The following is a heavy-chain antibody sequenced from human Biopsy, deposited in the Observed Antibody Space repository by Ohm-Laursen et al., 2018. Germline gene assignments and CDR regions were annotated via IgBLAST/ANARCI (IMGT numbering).Heavy chain of an antibody. J-gene: IGHJ6*02. V-gene: IGHV4-38-2*01. CDR1: GYSVTNDYY. D-gene: IGHD5-12*01. CDR2: IYYDGIT. Sequence: SDTLSLTCAVSGYSVTNDYYWGWIRQPPGKGLEWIGNIYYDGITYYNPSLKSRVAMSVDTSKNQFSLRLTSVTAADTAVYYCARVAGGYAYYYGMDVWGQGTTVIVS. CDR3: ARVAGGYAYYYGMDV.